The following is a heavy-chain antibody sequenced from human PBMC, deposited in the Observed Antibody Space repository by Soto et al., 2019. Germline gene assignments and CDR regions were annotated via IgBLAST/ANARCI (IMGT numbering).Heavy chain of an antibody. CDR2: IYYSGST. D-gene: IGHD2-2*01. CDR3: ARGGPVPAARDTTNWFDP. Sequence: SETLSLTCAVSGGSISSSSYYWAWIRQPPGKGLAWIGSIYYSGSTYYNPSLKSRVTISVDTSKNQFSLKLSSVTAADTAVYYCARGGPVPAARDTTNWFDPWGQGTLVTVSS. V-gene: IGHV4-39*07. CDR1: GGSISSSSYY. J-gene: IGHJ5*02.